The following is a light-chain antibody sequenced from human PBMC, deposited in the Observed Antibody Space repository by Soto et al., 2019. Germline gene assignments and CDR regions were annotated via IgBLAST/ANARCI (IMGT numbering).Light chain of an antibody. J-gene: IGKJ1*01. CDR3: QQYNNWWT. Sequence: EIVMTQSPDTLSVSPGERATLSCRASQSVANSIAWYQQKPGQAPRLLIYSASTRATGIPARFSGSGSGTGLTLTISSLQSEDFAVYYCQQYNNWWTFGQGTKVEIK. CDR1: QSVANS. CDR2: SAS. V-gene: IGKV3-15*01.